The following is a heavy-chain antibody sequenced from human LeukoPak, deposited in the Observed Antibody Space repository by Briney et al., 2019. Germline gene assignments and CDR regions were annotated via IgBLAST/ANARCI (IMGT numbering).Heavy chain of an antibody. Sequence: ASVKVSCKASGYTFTSYGISWVRHAPGQGLEWMGWISAYNGNTNYAQNLQGRVTMTTDTSTSTAYMELRSLRSDDTAVYYCARGLARKGGIAAVWVWFDPWGQGTLVTVSS. D-gene: IGHD6-13*01. CDR3: ARGLARKGGIAAVWVWFDP. J-gene: IGHJ5*02. CDR1: GYTFTSYG. V-gene: IGHV1-18*01. CDR2: ISAYNGNT.